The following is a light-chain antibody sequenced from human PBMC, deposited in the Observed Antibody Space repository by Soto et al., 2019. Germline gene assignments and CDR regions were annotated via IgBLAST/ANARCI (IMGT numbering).Light chain of an antibody. CDR1: QGISNF. J-gene: IGKJ1*01. V-gene: IGKV1-27*01. CDR2: AAS. CDR3: LKYGTAPRT. Sequence: DIQMTQSPSSLSASVGDRVTITCRASQGISNFLAWYQQKPGKVPKLLMYAASTLQSGVTSRFSGSGSSTDFTVTTSCLQAEDGATYYYLKYGTAPRTFGQVTKVEIK.